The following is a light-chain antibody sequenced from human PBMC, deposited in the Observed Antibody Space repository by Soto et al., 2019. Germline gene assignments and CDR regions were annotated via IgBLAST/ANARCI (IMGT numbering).Light chain of an antibody. Sequence: DIQMTQTQTSLSASVGDRVNITCWASQSISSYLNWYQQKPGKAPKLLIYAASTLQSGVPSRFSGSGSGTDFTLTISSLQPEDVATYYCQKYNSAPWTFGQGTKVDIK. CDR1: QSISSY. CDR3: QKYNSAPWT. J-gene: IGKJ1*01. V-gene: IGKV1-27*01. CDR2: AAS.